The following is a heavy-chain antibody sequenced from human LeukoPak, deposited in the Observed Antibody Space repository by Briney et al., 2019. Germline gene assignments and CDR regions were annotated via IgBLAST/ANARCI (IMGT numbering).Heavy chain of an antibody. Sequence: SETLSLTCTVSGGSINNFFWTWIRQSPGKGLEWVGNIFHTGATNYNPSLNNRVTITRDASKNHFSLKLTSVTAADTAVYYCVRDQDWGAFDIWGQGKMVFVSS. CDR1: GGSINNFF. CDR3: VRDQDWGAFDI. V-gene: IGHV4-59*01. D-gene: IGHD7-27*01. CDR2: IFHTGAT. J-gene: IGHJ3*02.